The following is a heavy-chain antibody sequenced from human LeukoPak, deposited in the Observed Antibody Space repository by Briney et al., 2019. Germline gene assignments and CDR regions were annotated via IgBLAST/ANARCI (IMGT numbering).Heavy chain of an antibody. D-gene: IGHD3-22*01. CDR2: IIPIFGTA. J-gene: IGHJ4*02. CDR1: GGTFSSYA. CDR3: ARVAYYYDSSSYYFDY. Sequence: GSSVKVSCKASGGTFSSYAISWVRQAPGQGLEWMGGIIPIFGTANYAQKFQGRVTITADESTSTAYMELSSLRSEDTAVYYCARVAYYYDSSSYYFDYWGQGTLVTVSS. V-gene: IGHV1-69*01.